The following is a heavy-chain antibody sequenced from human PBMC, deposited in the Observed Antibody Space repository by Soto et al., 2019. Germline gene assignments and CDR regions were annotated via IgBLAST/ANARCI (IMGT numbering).Heavy chain of an antibody. V-gene: IGHV1-69*01. D-gene: IGHD3-10*01. CDR3: ARAVRGVAWDAFDN. J-gene: IGHJ3*02. CDR1: GGTFSSYA. Sequence: QVQLVQSGAEVKKPASSVKVSCKASGGTFSSYAISWVRQAPGQGLEWMGGIIPIFGTASYALKFQGRVTITSDEATSTAYMELSSLRSEDTAVYYCARAVRGVAWDAFDNWGQETMVTVSS. CDR2: IIPIFGTA.